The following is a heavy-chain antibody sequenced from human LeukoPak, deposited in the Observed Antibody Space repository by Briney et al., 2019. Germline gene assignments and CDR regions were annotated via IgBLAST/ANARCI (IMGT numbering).Heavy chain of an antibody. CDR1: GFTFSSYG. V-gene: IGHV3-33*01. CDR3: ARASYPGYDSSRHYYFGEDFDY. J-gene: IGHJ4*02. D-gene: IGHD3-22*01. Sequence: GGSLRLSCAASGFTFSSYGMHWVRQAPGKGLEWVAVIWYDGSNKYYADSVKGRFTISRDNSKNTLYLQMNSLRAEDTAVYYCARASYPGYDSSRHYYFGEDFDYWGQGTLVTVSS. CDR2: IWYDGSNK.